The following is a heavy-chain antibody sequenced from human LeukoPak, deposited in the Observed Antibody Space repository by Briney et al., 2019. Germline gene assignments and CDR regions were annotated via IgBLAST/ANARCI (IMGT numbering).Heavy chain of an antibody. D-gene: IGHD6-19*01. Sequence: SVKVSCKASGYTFTSYYMHWVRQAPGQGLEWMGRIIPIFGTANYAQKFQGRVTITTDESTSTAYMELSSLRSEDTAVYYCATGEAVAGTFNYWGQGTLVTVSS. CDR1: GYTFTSYY. V-gene: IGHV1-69*05. CDR3: ATGEAVAGTFNY. J-gene: IGHJ4*02. CDR2: IIPIFGTA.